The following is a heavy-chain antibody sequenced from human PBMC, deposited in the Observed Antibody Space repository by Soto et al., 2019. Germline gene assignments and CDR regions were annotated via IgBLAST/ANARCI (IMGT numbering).Heavy chain of an antibody. V-gene: IGHV2-5*02. J-gene: IGHJ4*02. CDR3: AHIFSGGYNSGWYGFYYGS. D-gene: IGHD6-19*01. Sequence: QITLMESGRTLVEPTQTLTLTCTFSGFSLATNGVGVGWIRQPPGKALEWLALIYWDDDKRYSPSLMSRVTITKDTSKNQVLLAMTSMDPVDTATYFCAHIFSGGYNSGWYGFYYGSWGPGTLVTVSS. CDR1: GFSLATNGVG. CDR2: IYWDDDK.